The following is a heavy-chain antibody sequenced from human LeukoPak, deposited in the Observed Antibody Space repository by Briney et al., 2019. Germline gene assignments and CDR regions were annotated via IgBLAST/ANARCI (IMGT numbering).Heavy chain of an antibody. J-gene: IGHJ4*02. D-gene: IGHD3-16*02. Sequence: PGGSLRLSCAASGFTFSTYAMSWVRQAPGKGLEWVSGICGSGGCTYYTDSVKGRFTISRDNSKNTLYLQLNSLRAEDTAVYYCAKDYPGPTPFDYWGQGTLVTVSS. CDR1: GFTFSTYA. V-gene: IGHV3-23*01. CDR3: AKDYPGPTPFDY. CDR2: ICGSGGCT.